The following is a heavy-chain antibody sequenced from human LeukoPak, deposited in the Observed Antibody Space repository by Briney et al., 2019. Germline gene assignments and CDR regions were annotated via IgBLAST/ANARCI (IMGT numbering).Heavy chain of an antibody. J-gene: IGHJ4*02. V-gene: IGHV1-2*02. Sequence: ASVKVSCKASGYTFTDYCLYWVRQAPGHGLEWMGWINPNSGATTYSQKFQGRVTMTRDTSISTAYMELSRLRSDDTAVYYCARGGVTTTHTGGHYWGQGTLVTVSS. CDR2: INPNSGAT. D-gene: IGHD4-17*01. CDR3: ARGGVTTTHTGGHY. CDR1: GYTFTDYC.